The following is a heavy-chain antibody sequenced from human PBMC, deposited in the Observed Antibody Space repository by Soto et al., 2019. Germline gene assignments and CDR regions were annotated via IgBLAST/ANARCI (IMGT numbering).Heavy chain of an antibody. CDR3: AKGSASGSPYYFDY. V-gene: IGHV3-23*01. Sequence: GGSLRLSCAACGFTFCSYVMSWIGQTPGKGLEWVSAISGSGGSTYHADAVKGRFTISRDKSKNTLYLQMNSLRADDTAVYYCAKGSASGSPYYFDYWGQATLVTVSS. CDR2: ISGSGGST. J-gene: IGHJ4*02. CDR1: GFTFCSYV. D-gene: IGHD6-25*01.